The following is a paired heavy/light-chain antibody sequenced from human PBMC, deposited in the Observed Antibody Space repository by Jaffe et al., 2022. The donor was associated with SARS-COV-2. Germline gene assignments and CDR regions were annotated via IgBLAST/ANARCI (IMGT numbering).Light chain of an antibody. J-gene: IGKJ2*01. V-gene: IGKV1-39*01. CDR3: QQSYSTLPYT. CDR2: AAS. CDR1: QSISSY. Sequence: DIQMTQSPSSLSASVGDRVTITCRASQSISSYLNWYQQKPGKAPKLLIYAASSLQSGVPSRFSGSGSGTDFTLTISSLQPEDFATYYCQQSYSTLPYTFGQGTKLEIK.
Heavy chain of an antibody. D-gene: IGHD6-6*01. V-gene: IGHV4-4*02. CDR3: ARDSGVEYSSSSAPYNWFDP. Sequence: QVQLQESGPGLVKPSGTLSLTCAVSGGSISSSNWWSWVRQPPGKGLEWIGEIYHSGSTNYNPSLKSRVTISVDKSKNQFSLKLSSVTAADTAVYYCARDSGVEYSSSSAPYNWFDPWGQGTLVTVSS. CDR1: GGSISSSNW. CDR2: IYHSGST. J-gene: IGHJ5*02.